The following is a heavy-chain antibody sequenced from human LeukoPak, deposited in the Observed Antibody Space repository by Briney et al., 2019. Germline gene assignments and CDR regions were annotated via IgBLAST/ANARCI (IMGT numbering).Heavy chain of an antibody. CDR3: ARDSSWVSYYYDSSGYPTD. CDR1: GFTFSSYA. CDR2: ISYDGSNK. D-gene: IGHD3-22*01. Sequence: PGGSLRLSCAASGFTFSSYAMHWVRQAPGKGLEWVAVISYDGSNKYYADSVKGRFTISRDNSKNTLYLQMNSLRAEDTAVYYCARDSSWVSYYYDSSGYPTDWGQGTLVTVSS. J-gene: IGHJ4*02. V-gene: IGHV3-30-3*01.